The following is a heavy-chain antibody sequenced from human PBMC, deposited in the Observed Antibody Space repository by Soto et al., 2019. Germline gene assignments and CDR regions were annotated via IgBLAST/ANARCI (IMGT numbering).Heavy chain of an antibody. CDR2: IRNKANSYST. J-gene: IGHJ4*02. Sequence: GGSLRLSCAASGFTFSDYYMDWVRQAPGKGLEWVGRIRNKANSYSTEYPASVQGRFTISRDESKDSLYLQMNSLRSDDTAVYYCGRDYYDNSGYLDYWGQGTLVTVSS. V-gene: IGHV3-72*01. D-gene: IGHD3-22*01. CDR3: GRDYYDNSGYLDY. CDR1: GFTFSDYY.